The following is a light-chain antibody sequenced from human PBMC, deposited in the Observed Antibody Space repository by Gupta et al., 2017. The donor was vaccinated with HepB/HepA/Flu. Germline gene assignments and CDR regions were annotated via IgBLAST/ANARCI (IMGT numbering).Light chain of an antibody. CDR3: QQYDNLHT. V-gene: IGKV1-33*01. CDR2: DAS. Sequence: DIQMTQSPSSLSASVGDRVTITCQASQDISNYLNWYQQKPGKAPKLLIYDASNLETGVPSRFSGSGSGTDFTFTISSLQPEDIAKYYCQQYDNLHTFGHGTKVDIK. J-gene: IGKJ3*01. CDR1: QDISNY.